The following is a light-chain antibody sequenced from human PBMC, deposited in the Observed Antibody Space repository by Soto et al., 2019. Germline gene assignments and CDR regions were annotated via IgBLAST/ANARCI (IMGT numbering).Light chain of an antibody. CDR2: GAS. J-gene: IGKJ2*01. V-gene: IGKV3-15*01. Sequence: EIVMTQSPATLSVSPGERATLSCRASQSVSSNLAWYQQKPGQAPRLLIYGASTRATGIPARFSGSGSGTEFTLTISSLQSEDFAVYYCKQGRKYTFGQGTKLEIK. CDR3: KQGRKYT. CDR1: QSVSSN.